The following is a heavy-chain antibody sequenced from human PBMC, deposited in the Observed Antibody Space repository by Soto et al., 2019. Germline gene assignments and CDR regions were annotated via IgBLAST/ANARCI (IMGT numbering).Heavy chain of an antibody. CDR3: ARATAIGYYFDY. CDR2: IYHSGST. J-gene: IGHJ4*02. Sequence: QLQLQESGSGLVKPSQTLSLTCAVSGGSISSGGYSWNWIRQPPGKGLEWIGYIYHSGSTYYNPSLKSRVTISVDRSKNQFSLKLSSVTAADTAVYYCARATAIGYYFDYWGQGTLVTVSS. V-gene: IGHV4-30-2*01. CDR1: GGSISSGGYS. D-gene: IGHD2-21*02.